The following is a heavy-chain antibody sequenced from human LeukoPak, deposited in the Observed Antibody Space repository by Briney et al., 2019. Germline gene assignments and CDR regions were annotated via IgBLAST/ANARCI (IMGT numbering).Heavy chain of an antibody. CDR1: GGSISSGDYY. Sequence: KPSETLSLTCTVPGGSISSGDYYWSWIRQPPGKGLEWIGYIYYSGSTYYNPSLKSRVTISVDTSKNQFSLKLSSVTAADTAVYYCARDLFLRGPYENWGQGTLVTVSS. CDR3: ARDLFLRGPYEN. V-gene: IGHV4-30-4*01. D-gene: IGHD3-10*01. CDR2: IYYSGST. J-gene: IGHJ4*02.